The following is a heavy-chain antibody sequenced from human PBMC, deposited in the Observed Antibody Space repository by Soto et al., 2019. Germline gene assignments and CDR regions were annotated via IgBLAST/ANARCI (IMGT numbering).Heavy chain of an antibody. D-gene: IGHD6-6*01. CDR1: GFTFSSYA. V-gene: IGHV3-23*01. Sequence: EVQLLESGGGLVQPGGSLRLSCAASGFTFSSYAMSWVRQAPGKGLEWVSAIRGSGGSTYYADSVKGRFTISRDNSKNTLYLQMNSLRAEDTAVYYCANLLSSIAARRDYWGQGTLVTVSS. CDR2: IRGSGGST. J-gene: IGHJ4*02. CDR3: ANLLSSIAARRDY.